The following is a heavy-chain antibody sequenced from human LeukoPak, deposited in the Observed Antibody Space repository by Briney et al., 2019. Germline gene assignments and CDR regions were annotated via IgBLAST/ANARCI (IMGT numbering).Heavy chain of an antibody. D-gene: IGHD6-13*01. CDR1: GFTFSSYE. CDR3: AREDASSSDY. Sequence: GGSLRLSCAASGFTFSSYEMHWVRQAPGKGLEWVSYISSSGRTIYYADSVKGRFTISRDNAKNSLYLQMNSLRADDTAVYYCAREDASSSDYWGQGTLVTVSS. CDR2: ISSSGRTI. J-gene: IGHJ4*02. V-gene: IGHV3-48*03.